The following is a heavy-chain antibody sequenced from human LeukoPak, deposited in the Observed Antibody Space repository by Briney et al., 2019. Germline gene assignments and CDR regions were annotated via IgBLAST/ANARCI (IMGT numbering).Heavy chain of an antibody. CDR1: GFTFSSNY. V-gene: IGHV3-66*02. D-gene: IGHD3-16*01. CDR3: ARDLASDNWFDP. Sequence: GGSLRLSCAASGFTFSSNYMSWVRQAPGKGLEWVSVIYSGGSTYYSDSVKGRFTISRDNSKNTLYLQMNSLRAEDTAVYYCARDLASDNWFDPWGQGTLVTVSS. CDR2: IYSGGST. J-gene: IGHJ5*02.